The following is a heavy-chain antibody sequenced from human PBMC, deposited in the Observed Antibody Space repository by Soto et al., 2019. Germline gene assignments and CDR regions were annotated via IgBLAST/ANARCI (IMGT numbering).Heavy chain of an antibody. CDR1: GYTVTSCY. Sequence: GQLVQSGAEVKNPGASVKVSCKASGYTVTSCYMHCVLQAPGQGLEWLGIINPSGGSTSYAQKFRGRATMTRDTSTSTGYMELSSLRSEDTAVYYCGRVLSGGSSCSFDYWGQGRLVTVSS. V-gene: IGHV1-46*03. D-gene: IGHD2-15*01. J-gene: IGHJ4*02. CDR2: INPSGGST. CDR3: GRVLSGGSSCSFDY.